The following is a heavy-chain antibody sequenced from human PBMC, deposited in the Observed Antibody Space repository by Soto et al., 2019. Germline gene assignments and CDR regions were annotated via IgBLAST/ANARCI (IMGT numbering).Heavy chain of an antibody. CDR2: IYYSGST. V-gene: IGHV4-59*08. D-gene: IGHD5-12*01. CDR3: ARLGGSGYEDEDWFDP. J-gene: IGHJ5*02. CDR1: GGSISSYY. Sequence: SDTLSLTWTVSGGSISSYYWSWIRQPPGKGLEWIGYIYYSGSTNYNPSLKSRVTISVDTSKNQFSLKLSSVTAADTAVYYCARLGGSGYEDEDWFDPWGQGTLVTVSS.